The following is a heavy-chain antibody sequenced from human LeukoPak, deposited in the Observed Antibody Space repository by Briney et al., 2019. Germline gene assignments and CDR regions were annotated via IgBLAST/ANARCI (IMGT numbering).Heavy chain of an antibody. J-gene: IGHJ4*02. D-gene: IGHD6-19*01. V-gene: IGHV3-74*01. CDR1: GITFSSYW. CDR2: IHADGTTT. Sequence: GGSLRLSCAASGITFSSYWMHWVRQAPGKGLVWVSRIHADGTTTDYADAVKGRFTISRDNAKNTLYLQMNSLRAEDTAVYFCVRGGYSSGWYDGALDYWGQGTLVTVSS. CDR3: VRGGYSSGWYDGALDY.